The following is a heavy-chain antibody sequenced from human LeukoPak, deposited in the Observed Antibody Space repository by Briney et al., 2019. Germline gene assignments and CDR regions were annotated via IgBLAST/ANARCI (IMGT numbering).Heavy chain of an antibody. D-gene: IGHD5-18*01. V-gene: IGHV3-21*01. J-gene: IGHJ4*02. CDR3: ARDFYRGYSYG. CDR1: GFTFSSYS. CDR2: ISSSSSYI. Sequence: GGSLRLSCAASGFTFSSYSMNWVRQAPGKGLEWVSSISSSSSYIYYADSVKGRFTISRDNAKNSLYLQMNGLRAEDTAVYYCARDFYRGYSYGWGQGTLVAVSS.